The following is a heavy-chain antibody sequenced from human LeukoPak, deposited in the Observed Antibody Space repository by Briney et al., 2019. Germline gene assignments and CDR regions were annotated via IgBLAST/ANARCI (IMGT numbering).Heavy chain of an antibody. CDR2: IYYSGST. CDR1: GGSISGYY. D-gene: IGHD2-8*02. V-gene: IGHV4-59*01. J-gene: IGHJ4*02. CDR3: ARRSVEYGPCDY. Sequence: KPSETLSLTCTVSGGSISGYYWSWVRQPPGKGLEWIGYIYYSGSTNYNPSLKSRVTISTDTSKNQFSLKLSSVTAADTAVYYCARRSVEYGPCDYWGQGTLVTVSS.